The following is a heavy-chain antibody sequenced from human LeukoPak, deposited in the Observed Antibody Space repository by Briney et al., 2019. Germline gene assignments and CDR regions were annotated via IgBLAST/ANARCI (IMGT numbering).Heavy chain of an antibody. D-gene: IGHD3-3*01. CDR2: INPNSGGT. CDR3: ARRSQFLEWLSIDY. Sequence: ASVKVSCKASGGTFSTYGINWVRQAPGQGLEWMGWINPNSGGTNYAQKFQGRVTMTRDTSISTAYMELSRLRSDDTAVYYCARRSQFLEWLSIDYWGQGTLVTVSS. J-gene: IGHJ4*02. V-gene: IGHV1-2*02. CDR1: GGTFSTYG.